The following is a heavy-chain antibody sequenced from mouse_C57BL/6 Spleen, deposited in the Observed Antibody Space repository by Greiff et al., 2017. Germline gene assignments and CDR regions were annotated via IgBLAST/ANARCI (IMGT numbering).Heavy chain of an antibody. Sequence: EVQLQESGPGLVKPAPSLSLTCSVTGYSITSGYNWNWMRQFPGNKLEWRGYISYDGSNNYNPSLKNRISLTLDTSKNQCFLKLNSVTTEDTATYVCARALLRRGAMDYWGQGTSVTVSS. CDR2: ISYDGSN. CDR1: GYSITSGYN. CDR3: ARALLRRGAMDY. V-gene: IGHV3-6*01. J-gene: IGHJ4*01. D-gene: IGHD6-5*01.